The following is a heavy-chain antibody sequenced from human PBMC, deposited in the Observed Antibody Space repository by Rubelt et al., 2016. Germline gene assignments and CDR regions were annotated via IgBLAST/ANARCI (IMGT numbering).Heavy chain of an antibody. J-gene: IGHJ4*02. CDR1: FTFSSYA. CDR3: ARDLGYSGYDPVY. V-gene: IGHV3-30*04. Sequence: FTFSSYAMHWVRQAPGKGLEWVAVISYDGSNKYYADSVKGRFTISRDNSKNTLYLQMNSLRAEDTAVYYCARDLGYSGYDPVYWGQGTLVTVSS. D-gene: IGHD5-12*01. CDR2: ISYDGSNK.